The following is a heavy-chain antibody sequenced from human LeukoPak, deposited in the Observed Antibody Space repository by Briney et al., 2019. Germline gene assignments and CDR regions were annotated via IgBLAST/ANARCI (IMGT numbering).Heavy chain of an antibody. J-gene: IGHJ3*02. D-gene: IGHD4-17*01. CDR2: IYPGDSET. CDR3: ARRRITTGDAFDI. Sequence: GESLKISCKGSGYSFTSYWIGWVRQMPGKGLEWMGIIYPGDSETRYSPSFQGQVTISADKSISTAYLQWSSLKASDTAMYYCARRRITTGDAFDIWGEGTMVTASS. CDR1: GYSFTSYW. V-gene: IGHV5-51*01.